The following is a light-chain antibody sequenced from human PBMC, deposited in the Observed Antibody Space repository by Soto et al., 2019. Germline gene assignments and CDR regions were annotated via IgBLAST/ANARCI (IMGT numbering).Light chain of an antibody. CDR3: SSYSGSTAFYV. CDR1: SSDVGYYNF. V-gene: IGLV2-14*01. CDR2: EVS. Sequence: QSALTQPACVSGSPGQSITISCTGTSSDVGYYNFVSWYQQHPGKAPKLIIYEVSNRPSGLSDRFSASKSGNTASLTISGLQAEDEADYHCSSYSGSTAFYVFGTGTKVTVL. J-gene: IGLJ1*01.